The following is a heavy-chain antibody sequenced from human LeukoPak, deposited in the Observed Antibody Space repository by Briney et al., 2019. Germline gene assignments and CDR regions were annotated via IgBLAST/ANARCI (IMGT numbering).Heavy chain of an antibody. CDR2: ISSSSSYI. J-gene: IGHJ4*02. CDR1: GFTFSSYS. CDR3: AREVAVAGAPDDY. V-gene: IGHV3-21*01. D-gene: IGHD6-19*01. Sequence: GGSLRLSCAASGFTFSSYSMNWVRQAPGRGLKGVSSISSSSSYIYYADSVKGRFTISRDNAKNSLYLQMNSLRAEDTAVYYCAREVAVAGAPDDYWGQGTLVTVSS.